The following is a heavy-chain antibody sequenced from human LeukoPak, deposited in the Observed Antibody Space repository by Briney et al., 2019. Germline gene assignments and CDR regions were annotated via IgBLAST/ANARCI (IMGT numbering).Heavy chain of an antibody. CDR1: GFTFSNYW. Sequence: HPGGSLRLSCAASGFTFSNYWMSWVRQAPGKGLEWVANIKEDGSEKDYVDSVKGRYTISRDNAQSSLYLQMDSLRAEDTAVYYCARDALYCTSTSCYDYWGQGTLVTVSS. CDR2: IKEDGSEK. D-gene: IGHD2-2*01. CDR3: ARDALYCTSTSCYDY. V-gene: IGHV3-7*01. J-gene: IGHJ4*02.